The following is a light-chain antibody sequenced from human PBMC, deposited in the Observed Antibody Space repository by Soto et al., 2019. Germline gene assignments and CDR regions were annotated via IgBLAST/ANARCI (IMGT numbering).Light chain of an antibody. Sequence: QSALTQPASVSGSPGQSITISCTGTSSDVGGYNHVSWYQQHPGKAPKVMIYDVTNRPSGVSSRFSGSKSGNTASLTISGLQAEDEADYYCTSSSNSSTLGVFGPGTKVTVL. CDR1: SSDVGGYNH. J-gene: IGLJ1*01. CDR3: TSSSNSSTLGV. V-gene: IGLV2-14*01. CDR2: DVT.